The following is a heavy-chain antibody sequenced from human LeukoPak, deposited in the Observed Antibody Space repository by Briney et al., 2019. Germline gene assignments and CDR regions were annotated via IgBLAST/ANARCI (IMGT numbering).Heavy chain of an antibody. CDR1: GFTFDDYG. CDR2: INWNGGST. J-gene: IGHJ3*02. Sequence: PGGSLRLSCAASGFTFDDYGMSWVRQAPGKGLEWVSGINWNGGSTGYADSVKGRFTISRDNAKNSLYLQMNSLRAEDTALYYCARVARYCSGGSCFFGAFDIWGQGTMATVSS. V-gene: IGHV3-20*04. D-gene: IGHD2-15*01. CDR3: ARVARYCSGGSCFFGAFDI.